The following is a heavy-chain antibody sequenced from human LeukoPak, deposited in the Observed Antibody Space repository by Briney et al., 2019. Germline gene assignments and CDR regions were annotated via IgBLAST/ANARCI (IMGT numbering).Heavy chain of an antibody. CDR1: GYTFTSYA. Sequence: ASVKVFCKASGYTFTSYAMNWVRQAPGQGLEWMGWINTNTGNPTYAQGFTGRFVFSLDTSVSTAYLQISSLKAEDTAVYYCARVGDLERYFSGGSCYSSFDYWGQGTLVTVSS. D-gene: IGHD2-15*01. CDR2: INTNTGNP. J-gene: IGHJ4*02. CDR3: ARVGDLERYFSGGSCYSSFDY. V-gene: IGHV7-4-1*02.